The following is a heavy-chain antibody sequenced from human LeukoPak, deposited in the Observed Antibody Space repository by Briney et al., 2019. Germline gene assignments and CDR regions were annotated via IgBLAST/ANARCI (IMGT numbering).Heavy chain of an antibody. CDR3: AKEPLFPSQLPYCFDY. CDR1: GFTFSSYA. J-gene: IGHJ4*02. V-gene: IGHV3-23*01. D-gene: IGHD2-2*01. CDR2: ISGSGGST. Sequence: GGSLRLSCAASGFTFSSYAMSWVRQAPGKGLEWVSAISGSGGSTYYADSVKGRFTISRDNSKNTLYLQMNSLRAEDTAVYYCAKEPLFPSQLPYCFDYWGQGTLVTVSS.